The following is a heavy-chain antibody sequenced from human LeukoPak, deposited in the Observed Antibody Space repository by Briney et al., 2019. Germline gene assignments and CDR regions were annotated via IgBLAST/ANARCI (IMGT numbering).Heavy chain of an antibody. CDR1: GFTFSSYA. CDR3: AKNRGDSGGYYPWYFDY. D-gene: IGHD3-22*01. J-gene: IGHJ4*02. V-gene: IGHV3-30-3*02. CDR2: ISYDGSNK. Sequence: PGRSLRLSCAASGFTFSSYAMHWVRQAPGKGLEWVAVISYDGSNKYYADSVKGRFTISRDNSKNTLYLQMNSLRAEDTAVYYCAKNRGDSGGYYPWYFDYWGQGILVTVSS.